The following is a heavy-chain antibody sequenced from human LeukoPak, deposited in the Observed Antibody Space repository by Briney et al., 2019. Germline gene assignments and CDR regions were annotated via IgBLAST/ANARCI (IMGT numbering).Heavy chain of an antibody. CDR1: GGSISSGDYY. D-gene: IGHD4-23*01. Sequence: PSQTLSLTCTVPGGSISSGDYYWSWIRQPAGKGLEWIGRVYIRGFTNYNPSLKSRVTISVDTSRNQFSLKLSSVTAADTAVYYCARDHEGGNYGGNSNWFDPWGQGTLVTVSS. V-gene: IGHV4-61*02. CDR3: ARDHEGGNYGGNSNWFDP. J-gene: IGHJ5*02. CDR2: VYIRGFT.